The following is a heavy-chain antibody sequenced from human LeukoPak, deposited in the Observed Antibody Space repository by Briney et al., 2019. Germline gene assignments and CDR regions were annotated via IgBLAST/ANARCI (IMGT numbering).Heavy chain of an antibody. V-gene: IGHV3-48*03. CDR2: ISSSGSTI. CDR1: GFTFSSYE. D-gene: IGHD3-22*01. CDR3: ARARGHYYDSSGYYYVFDY. Sequence: GGSLRLSCAASGFTFSSYEMNWVRQAPGNGLEWVSYISSSGSTIYYADSVKGRFTISRDNAKNSLYLQMDSLRDEDTAVYYCARARGHYYDSSGYYYVFDYWGQGTLVTVSS. J-gene: IGHJ4*02.